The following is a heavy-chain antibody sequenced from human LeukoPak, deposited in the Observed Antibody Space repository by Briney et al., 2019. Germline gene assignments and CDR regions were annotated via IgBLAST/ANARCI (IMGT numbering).Heavy chain of an antibody. V-gene: IGHV3-7*01. CDR3: ARDDYGGNSDY. CDR2: IKQDGSEK. Sequence: PGGSLRLSCAASGFTFSSYWMSWVRQAPGKGLEWVANIKQDGSEKYYVDSVKGRFTISRDNAKNSLYLQMNSLRAEDTAVYYYARDDYGGNSDYWGQGTLVTVSS. D-gene: IGHD4-23*01. J-gene: IGHJ4*02. CDR1: GFTFSSYW.